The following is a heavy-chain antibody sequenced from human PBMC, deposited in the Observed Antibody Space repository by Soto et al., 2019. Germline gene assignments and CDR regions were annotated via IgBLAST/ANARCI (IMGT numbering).Heavy chain of an antibody. D-gene: IGHD6-6*01. CDR1: GFTFSNFW. CDR2: IYSDGSGP. CDR3: AKQYSSSSPSLGPLHFDY. V-gene: IGHV3-74*03. Sequence: PGGSLRLSCAASGFTFSNFWMHWVRQAPGKGLVWVSRIYSDGSGPMYADSVKGRFTISRDNAKSTLYLQMNSLRAEDTAVYYCAKQYSSSSPSLGPLHFDYWGQGTLVTVSS. J-gene: IGHJ4*02.